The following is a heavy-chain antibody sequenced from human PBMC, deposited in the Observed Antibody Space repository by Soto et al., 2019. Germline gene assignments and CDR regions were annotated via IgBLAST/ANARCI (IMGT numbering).Heavy chain of an antibody. D-gene: IGHD3-3*01. CDR3: ARDTLRAYDFWSGYYHYYYYYGMDV. J-gene: IGHJ6*02. Sequence: GSLRLSCAASGFTFSSYGMHWVRQAPGKGLEWVAVIWYDGSNKYYADSVKGRFTISRDNSKNTLYLQMNSLRAEDTAVYYCARDTLRAYDFWSGYYHYYYYYGMDVWGQGTTVTVSS. V-gene: IGHV3-33*01. CDR2: IWYDGSNK. CDR1: GFTFSSYG.